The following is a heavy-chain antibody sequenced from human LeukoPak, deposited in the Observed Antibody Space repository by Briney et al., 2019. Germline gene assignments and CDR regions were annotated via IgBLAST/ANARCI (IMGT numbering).Heavy chain of an antibody. D-gene: IGHD4-17*01. CDR2: VSSGSSYI. V-gene: IGHV3-21*01. Sequence: GGSLRLSCAASGFTVSNNYMNWVRQAPGKGLEWVSSVSSGSSYIYYADSVKGRFTISGDNAKNSLYLQMNSLRAEDTAVYYCARAGGPVTPYYFDYWGQGTLVTVSS. J-gene: IGHJ4*02. CDR3: ARAGGPVTPYYFDY. CDR1: GFTVSNNY.